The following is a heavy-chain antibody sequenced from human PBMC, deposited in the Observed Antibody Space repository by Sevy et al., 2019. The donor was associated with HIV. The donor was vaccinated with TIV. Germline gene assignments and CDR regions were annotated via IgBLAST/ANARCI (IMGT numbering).Heavy chain of an antibody. D-gene: IGHD3-16*01. Sequence: ASVKVSYKASGYIFTSYGISWVRQAPGRGLEWVGWISPYKGTTNYAQKFQGRVTMTTDTSTFTVYMQLRSLRSDDTAIYYCARDRDYDYIWGTFPYRDFWGQGTLVTVSS. V-gene: IGHV1-18*01. CDR1: GYIFTSYG. CDR3: ARDRDYDYIWGTFPYRDF. J-gene: IGHJ4*02. CDR2: ISPYKGTT.